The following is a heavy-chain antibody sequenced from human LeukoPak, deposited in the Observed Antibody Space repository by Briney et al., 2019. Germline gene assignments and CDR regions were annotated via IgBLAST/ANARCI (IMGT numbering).Heavy chain of an antibody. Sequence: GSLRLSCAASGFTFSSYAMHWVRQAPGKGLEWVAVISYDGSNKYYADSVKGRFTISRDNSKNTLYLQMNSLRAEDTAVYYCARAFPNSGGFDYWGQGTLVTVSS. V-gene: IGHV3-30-3*01. CDR3: ARAFPNSGGFDY. CDR1: GFTFSSYA. J-gene: IGHJ4*02. D-gene: IGHD6-25*01. CDR2: ISYDGSNK.